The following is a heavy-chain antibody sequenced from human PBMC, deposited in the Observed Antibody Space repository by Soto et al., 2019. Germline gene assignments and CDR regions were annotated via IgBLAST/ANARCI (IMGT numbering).Heavy chain of an antibody. D-gene: IGHD2-15*01. V-gene: IGHV3-30*18. CDR1: GFTFINFG. CDR3: AKGSEVARQELDY. J-gene: IGHJ4*02. CDR2: ISSDGSDK. Sequence: QVQLVESGGGVVQPGRSLRLSCAASGFTFINFGMHWVRQAPGKGLEWVAVISSDGSDKYYSDSVKGRFTISRDNSKNTLFLQMNSLRVEDTAVYYCAKGSEVARQELDYWGQGTLVTVSS.